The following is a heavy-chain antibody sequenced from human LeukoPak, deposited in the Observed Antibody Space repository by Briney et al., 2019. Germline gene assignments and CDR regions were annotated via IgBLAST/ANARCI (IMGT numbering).Heavy chain of an antibody. J-gene: IGHJ4*02. CDR1: GFTFSSYG. CDR2: ISGSSTTI. Sequence: GGSLRLSCAASGFTFSSYGMHWVRQAPGKGLEWVSYISGSSTTIYYSDSVKGRFTVSRDNARNSLYLQMNSLRAEDTAVYYCAKDTTYYYGSGSYHYWGQGTLVTVSS. CDR3: AKDTTYYYGSGSYHY. D-gene: IGHD3-10*01. V-gene: IGHV3-48*01.